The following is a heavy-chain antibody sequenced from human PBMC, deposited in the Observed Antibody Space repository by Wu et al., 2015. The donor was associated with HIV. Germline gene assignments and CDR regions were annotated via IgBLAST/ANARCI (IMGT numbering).Heavy chain of an antibody. V-gene: IGHV1-46*01. CDR2: INPKGGSP. D-gene: IGHD4/OR15-4a*01. Sequence: QVHLVQSGAEVKKPGASVKISCKASGYTFTSNWMHWVRQAPGQGLEWMGIINPKGGSPSYAQKFLDRVTITSDTSTSTFYMEVSSLRSDDTAVYYCARDNTYGAPVTDFDYWGQGALVTVSS. J-gene: IGHJ4*02. CDR3: ARDNTYGAPVTDFDY. CDR1: GYTFTSNW.